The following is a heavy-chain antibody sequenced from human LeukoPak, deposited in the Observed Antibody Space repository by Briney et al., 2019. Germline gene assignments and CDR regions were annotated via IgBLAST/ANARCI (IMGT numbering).Heavy chain of an antibody. J-gene: IGHJ4*02. Sequence: GESLKISCKGSGYSFTSYWIGWVRQMPGKGLEWMGIIYPGDSDTRYSPSFQGQATISADKSISTAYLQWSSLKASDTAIYYWARRPRTASGHDPYYFDYWGQGTLVTVSS. CDR3: ARRPRTASGHDPYYFDY. CDR2: IYPGDSDT. V-gene: IGHV5-51*01. CDR1: GYSFTSYW. D-gene: IGHD5-12*01.